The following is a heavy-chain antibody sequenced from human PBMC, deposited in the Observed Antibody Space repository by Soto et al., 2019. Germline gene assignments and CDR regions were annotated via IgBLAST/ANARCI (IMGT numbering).Heavy chain of an antibody. D-gene: IGHD5-18*01. Sequence: HPGGSLRLSCAASGFTFSSYAMSWVRQAPGKGLEWVSAISGSGGSTYYADSVKGRFTISRDNSKNTLYLQMNSLRAEDTAVYYCAAMWGYSYGFPVLNGMDVWGQGTTVTVSS. CDR3: AAMWGYSYGFPVLNGMDV. J-gene: IGHJ6*02. CDR1: GFTFSSYA. V-gene: IGHV3-23*01. CDR2: ISGSGGST.